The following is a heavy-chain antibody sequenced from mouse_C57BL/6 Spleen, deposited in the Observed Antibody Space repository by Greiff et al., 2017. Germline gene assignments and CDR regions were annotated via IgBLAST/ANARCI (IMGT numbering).Heavy chain of an antibody. CDR1: GFTFTDYY. Sequence: DVMLVESGGGLVQPGGSLSLSCAASGFTFTDYYMSWVRQPPGKALEWLGFIRNKANGYTTEYSASVKGRFTISRDNSQSILYLQMNALRAEYTATYYCARWGGRSYVGFAYWGPGTLVTVSA. D-gene: IGHD1-1*01. CDR3: ARWGGRSYVGFAY. CDR2: IRNKANGYTT. V-gene: IGHV7-3*01. J-gene: IGHJ3*01.